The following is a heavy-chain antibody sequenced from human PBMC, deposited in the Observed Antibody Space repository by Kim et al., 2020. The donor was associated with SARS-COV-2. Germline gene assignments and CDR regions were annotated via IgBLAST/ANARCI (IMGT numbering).Heavy chain of an antibody. J-gene: IGHJ4*01. D-gene: IGHD2-2*02. Sequence: GGSLRLSCAASGFTFSSYGMHWVRQAPGKGLEWVAVISYDGSNKYYADSVKGRFTISRDNSKNTLYLQMNSLRAEDTAVYYCAREYCSSTSCYTSFDYWG. CDR1: GFTFSSYG. CDR3: AREYCSSTSCYTSFDY. CDR2: ISYDGSNK. V-gene: IGHV3-33*05.